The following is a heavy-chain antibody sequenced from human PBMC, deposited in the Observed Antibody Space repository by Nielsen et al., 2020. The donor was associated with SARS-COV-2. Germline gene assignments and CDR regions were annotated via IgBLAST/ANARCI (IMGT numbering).Heavy chain of an antibody. CDR3: ARLRDDGYYFDTGPYDY. V-gene: IGHV3-74*03. CDR2: INPDESKT. Sequence: GESLKISCAASGFIFSNYRMHWVRQAPGQGLVWVSHINPDESKTTYADSVKGRFTISRDNAKNTVYLQMNSLRAEDTGVYYCARLRDDGYYFDTGPYDYWGQGTPVNVSS. CDR1: GFIFSNYR. J-gene: IGHJ4*02. D-gene: IGHD2/OR15-2a*01.